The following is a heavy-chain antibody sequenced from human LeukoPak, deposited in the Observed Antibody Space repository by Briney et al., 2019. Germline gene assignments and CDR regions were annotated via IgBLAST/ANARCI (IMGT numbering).Heavy chain of an antibody. CDR3: ARGTAPDTH. D-gene: IGHD6-13*01. J-gene: IGHJ4*02. CDR2: IYYSGST. V-gene: IGHV4-59*08. Sequence: SETLSLTCTVSGGSINNFFWNWVRQPPGKGLEWIGYIYYSGSTNYNPSLRSRVTMSVDTSKNQFSLKLRSVTAADTAVHYCARGTAPDTHWGQGALVTVSS. CDR1: GGSINNFF.